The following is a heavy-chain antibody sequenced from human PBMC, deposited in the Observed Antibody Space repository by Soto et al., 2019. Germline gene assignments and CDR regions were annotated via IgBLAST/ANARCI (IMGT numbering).Heavy chain of an antibody. D-gene: IGHD5-12*01. J-gene: IGHJ4*02. CDR1: GFTFSDYY. CDR3: ARDLMDIVATIAAFDY. V-gene: IGHV3-11*01. Sequence: GSLRLSCAASGFTFSDYYMSWIRQAPGKGLEWVSYISSSGSTIYYADSVKGRFTISRDNAKNSLYLQMNSLRAEDTAVYYCARDLMDIVATIAAFDYWGQGTLVTVSS. CDR2: ISSSGSTI.